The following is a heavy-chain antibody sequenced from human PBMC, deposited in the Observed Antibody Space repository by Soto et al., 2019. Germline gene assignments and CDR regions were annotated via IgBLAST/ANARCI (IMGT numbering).Heavy chain of an antibody. CDR2: ISSYNGNT. CDR3: ARDLYDFWSGYPTACFDY. Sequence: ASVKVSCKASSYTFTNYGINWVRQAPGQGLEWMGWISSYNGNTNYAQKLQGRVTMTTDTSTSTAYMELRSLRSDDTAVYYCARDLYDFWSGYPTACFDYWGQGTLVTVSS. J-gene: IGHJ4*02. V-gene: IGHV1-18*01. CDR1: SYTFTNYG. D-gene: IGHD3-3*01.